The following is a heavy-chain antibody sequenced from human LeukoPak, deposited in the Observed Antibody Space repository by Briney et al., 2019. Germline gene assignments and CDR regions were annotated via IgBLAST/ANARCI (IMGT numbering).Heavy chain of an antibody. V-gene: IGHV3-7*02. Sequence: GGSLRLSCAASGFTFSNSWMSWLRQAPGKGLEWVANINQDGSAKYYVDSVKGRFTISRDNAKNSLYLQMNSLRAEDTAVYYCAKNSASFDYWGQGALVTVSS. J-gene: IGHJ4*02. CDR1: GFTFSNSW. CDR3: AKNSASFDY. D-gene: IGHD3-10*01. CDR2: INQDGSAK.